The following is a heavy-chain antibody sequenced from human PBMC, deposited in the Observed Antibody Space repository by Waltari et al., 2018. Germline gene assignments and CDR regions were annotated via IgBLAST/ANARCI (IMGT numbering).Heavy chain of an antibody. Sequence: QEQLQQWGAGLLKPSETLSLTCAVYGGSFSGYYWSWIRQPTGKGLEWIGEINHSGSPNDNPSLKSRVTISVDTSKNQFSLKLSSVTAADTTVYYCAREEVYCSGGSCYSLYGWFDTWGQGTLVTVSS. CDR1: GGSFSGYY. V-gene: IGHV4-34*01. CDR2: INHSGSP. CDR3: AREEVYCSGGSCYSLYGWFDT. J-gene: IGHJ5*02. D-gene: IGHD2-15*01.